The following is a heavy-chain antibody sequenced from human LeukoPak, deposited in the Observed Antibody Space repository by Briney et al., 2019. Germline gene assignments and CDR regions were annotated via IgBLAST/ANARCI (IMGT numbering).Heavy chain of an antibody. J-gene: IGHJ1*01. D-gene: IGHD3-3*01. CDR1: GFSLSTGRVG. V-gene: IGHV2-5*02. CDR3: AHVLYFDSWSGYPAFQH. CDR2: IYWDDDK. Sequence: SGPTLVNPTQTLTLTCTFSGFSLSTGRVGVGWIRQPPGKALEWLALIYWDDDKRYSPSLKSRLATTKDTSKNQVVLTMTNMDPVDTATYYCAHVLYFDSWSGYPAFQHWGQGTLVAVSS.